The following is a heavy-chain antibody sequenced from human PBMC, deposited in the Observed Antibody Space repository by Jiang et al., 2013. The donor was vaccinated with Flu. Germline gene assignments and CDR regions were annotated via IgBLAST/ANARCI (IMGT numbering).Heavy chain of an antibody. CDR2: IYYSGST. CDR1: GGSISSSSYY. J-gene: IGHJ4*02. CDR3: ATLSSSWSGTDY. D-gene: IGHD6-13*01. V-gene: IGHV4-39*01. Sequence: PGLVKPSETLSLTCTVSGGSISSSSYYWGWIRQPPGKGLEWIGSIYYSGSTYYNPSLKSRVTISVDTSKNQFSLKLSSVTAADTAVYYCATLSSSWSGTDYWGQGTLVTVSS.